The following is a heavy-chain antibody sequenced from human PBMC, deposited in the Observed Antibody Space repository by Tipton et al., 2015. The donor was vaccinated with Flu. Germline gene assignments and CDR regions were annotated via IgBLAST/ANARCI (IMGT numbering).Heavy chain of an antibody. CDR3: ARDRTNEGYYYDSSGYYFGY. Sequence: SLRLSCAASGFTFSSYSMNWVRQAPGKGLEWVSSISSSSSYVYYADSVKGRFTISRDNAKNSLYLQMNSLRAEDTAVYYCARDRTNEGYYYDSSGYYFGYWGLGTLVTVSS. CDR1: GFTFSSYS. D-gene: IGHD3-22*01. J-gene: IGHJ4*02. CDR2: ISSSSSYV. V-gene: IGHV3-21*01.